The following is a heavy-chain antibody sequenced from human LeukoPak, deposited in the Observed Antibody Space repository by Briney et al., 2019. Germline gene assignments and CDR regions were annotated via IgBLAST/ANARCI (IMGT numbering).Heavy chain of an antibody. D-gene: IGHD6-19*01. V-gene: IGHV3-23*01. CDR2: ISGNGGKT. Sequence: PGGSLRPSCSASGFTFSSYAMSWVRQAPGKGLEWVSGISGNGGKTHYADSVKGRFTISRDNSKNTLYLQVNSLRADDTAVYYCAKERSSGWPFDYWGQGTLVTVSS. CDR1: GFTFSSYA. CDR3: AKERSSGWPFDY. J-gene: IGHJ4*02.